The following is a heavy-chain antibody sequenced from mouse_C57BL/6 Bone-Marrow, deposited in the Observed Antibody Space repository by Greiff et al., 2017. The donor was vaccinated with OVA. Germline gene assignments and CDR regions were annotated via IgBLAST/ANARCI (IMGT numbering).Heavy chain of an antibody. D-gene: IGHD1-1*01. CDR3: TNAFYYCGSSRRYFDV. CDR2: IDPETGGT. J-gene: IGHJ1*03. CDR1: GYTFTDYE. Sequence: QVQLQQSGAELVRPGASVTLSCKASGYTFTDYEMHWVKQTPVHGLEWIGAIDPETGGTAYNQKFKGKAILTADNSSSTAYMQLRSLTSEDSAVFYWTNAFYYCGSSRRYFDVWGKGTTVTVSS. V-gene: IGHV1-15*01.